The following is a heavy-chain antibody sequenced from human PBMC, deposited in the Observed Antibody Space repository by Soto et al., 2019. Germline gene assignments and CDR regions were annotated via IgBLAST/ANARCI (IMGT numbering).Heavy chain of an antibody. J-gene: IGHJ6*02. V-gene: IGHV1-18*01. CDR3: AREVRGGQWLSYYYYYGMDV. D-gene: IGHD6-19*01. CDR1: GYTFTSYG. CDR2: ISAYNGNT. Sequence: QVQLVQSGAEVKKPGASVKVSCKASGYTFTSYGISWVRQAPGQGLEWMGWISAYNGNTNYAQKLQGRVTMTTDTSTSTAYMELRSLRSDDTAVYYCAREVRGGQWLSYYYYYGMDVWGQGTTVTVSS.